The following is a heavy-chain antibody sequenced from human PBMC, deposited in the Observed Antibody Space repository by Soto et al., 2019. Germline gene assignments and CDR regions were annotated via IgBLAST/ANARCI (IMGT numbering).Heavy chain of an antibody. CDR1: GGSFSGYY. CDR2: INHRGSI. D-gene: IGHD6-13*01. V-gene: IGHV4-34*01. CDR3: ARGSRRGIPAASGSDYYCHGLDV. Sequence: QVQLQQWGAGLLKPSETLSLTCAAYGGSFSGYYWSWIRQPPGKGLEWIGEINHRGSINYNSTLKSRVTMSGDTSNNQFSLKLNSVTAADTAVFYGARGSRRGIPAASGSDYYCHGLDVWGQWTAVTVSS. J-gene: IGHJ6*02.